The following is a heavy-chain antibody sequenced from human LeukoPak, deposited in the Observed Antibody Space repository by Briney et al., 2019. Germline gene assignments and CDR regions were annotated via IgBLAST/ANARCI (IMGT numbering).Heavy chain of an antibody. CDR3: AKDLDLVVVPAANGY. CDR2: INNGGSFT. D-gene: IGHD2-2*03. J-gene: IGHJ4*02. CDR1: GFSFNIYA. Sequence: GGSLRLSCAASGFSFNIYAISWVRQAPGKGLEWVSGINNGGSFTYYADSVKGRFTISRDNSKNTVFLQMNSLRAEDTAVYYCAKDLDLVVVPAANGYWGQGTLVTVSS. V-gene: IGHV3-23*01.